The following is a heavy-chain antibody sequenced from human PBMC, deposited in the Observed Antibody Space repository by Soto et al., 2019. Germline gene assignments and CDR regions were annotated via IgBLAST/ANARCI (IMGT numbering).Heavy chain of an antibody. V-gene: IGHV3-30*03. CDR1: VFTFSSYG. D-gene: IGHD3-3*01. J-gene: IGHJ6*02. Sequence: GGSLRLSCAASVFTFSSYGMHWVRQAPGKGLEWVAVISYDGSNKYYADSVKGRFTISRDNSKNTLYLQMNSLRAEDTAVYYCAREGYDFWSGSLLYYYYYGMDVWGQGTTVTVSS. CDR2: ISYDGSNK. CDR3: AREGYDFWSGSLLYYYYYGMDV.